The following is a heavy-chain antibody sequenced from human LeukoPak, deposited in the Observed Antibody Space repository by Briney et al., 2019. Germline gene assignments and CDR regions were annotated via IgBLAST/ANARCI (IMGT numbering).Heavy chain of an antibody. CDR2: ISYDGSNE. CDR1: GFTFSSYG. J-gene: IGHJ4*02. Sequence: GGSLRLSCAASGFTFSSYGMHWVRQAPGKGLEWVAVISYDGSNESYADSVKGRFTISRDNSKNTLYLQMNSLRAEDTAVYYCAKGSAHYYGSRSAFDYWGQGTLVTVSS. CDR3: AKGSAHYYGSRSAFDY. V-gene: IGHV3-30*18. D-gene: IGHD3-10*01.